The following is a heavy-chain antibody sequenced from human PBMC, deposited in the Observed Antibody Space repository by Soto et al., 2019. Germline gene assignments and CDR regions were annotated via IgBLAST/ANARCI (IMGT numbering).Heavy chain of an antibody. CDR3: ARDGEMITIFGVVTRPGDYYYYGMDV. CDR1: GYTFTSYV. V-gene: IGHV1-18*01. Sequence: GASVKGSCKASGYTFTSYVISWVRQGPGQGLEWMGGIGAYNGNTNYAQKLQGRVTITADKSTSTAYMELSSLRSEDTAVYYCARDGEMITIFGVVTRPGDYYYYGMDVWGQGTTVTVSS. J-gene: IGHJ6*02. CDR2: IGAYNGNT. D-gene: IGHD3-3*01.